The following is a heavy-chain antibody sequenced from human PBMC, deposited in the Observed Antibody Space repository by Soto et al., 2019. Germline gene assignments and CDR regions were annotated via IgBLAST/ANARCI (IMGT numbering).Heavy chain of an antibody. CDR3: ARVPDY. V-gene: IGHV4-30-2*01. Sequence: LSLTYPVSCCSISTGGYSWSWIRQPPGKGLEWIGYIYQSGSTYYNPSLKSRVTISVDWSKNQFSLKLSSVTAADTAVYYCARVPDYWGQGSLVTVS. J-gene: IGHJ4*02. CDR2: IYQSGST. CDR1: CCSISTGGYS.